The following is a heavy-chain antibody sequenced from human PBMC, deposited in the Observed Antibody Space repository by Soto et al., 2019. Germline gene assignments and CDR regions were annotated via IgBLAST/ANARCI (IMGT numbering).Heavy chain of an antibody. Sequence: QVRLQESGPGLVRPSQTLSLTCSVSGDSLTIGGHYWTWIRQHPGKGLEWIGYIYHSGSTYYSPSLNSRVTISVDTSANQFSLKLTSMTAADTAVYYCASGGDGFDLWGQGKMVTVSS. J-gene: IGHJ3*01. CDR1: GDSLTIGGHY. CDR3: ASGGDGFDL. V-gene: IGHV4-31*03. D-gene: IGHD3-16*01. CDR2: IYHSGST.